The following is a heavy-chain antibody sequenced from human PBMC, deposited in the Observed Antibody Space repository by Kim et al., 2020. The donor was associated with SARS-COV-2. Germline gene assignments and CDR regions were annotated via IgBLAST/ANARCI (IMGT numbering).Heavy chain of an antibody. CDR3: TRASPLAVAGIYFDY. Sequence: GGSLRLSCTASGFTFGDYAMSWVRQAPGKGLEWVGFIRSKAYGGTTEYAASVKGRFTISRDDSKSIAYLQMNSLKTEDTAVYYCTRASPLAVAGIYFDYWGQGTLVTVSS. V-gene: IGHV3-49*04. CDR1: GFTFGDYA. J-gene: IGHJ4*02. D-gene: IGHD6-19*01. CDR2: IRSKAYGGTT.